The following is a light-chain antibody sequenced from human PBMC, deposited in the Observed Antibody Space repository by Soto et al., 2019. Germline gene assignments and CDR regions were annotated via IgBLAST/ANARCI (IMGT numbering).Light chain of an antibody. CDR2: AAS. J-gene: IGKJ5*01. CDR1: QTIISY. Sequence: DIQMTQSPSSLSASVGERVTITCRASQTIISYLNWYQQKPGKAPKLLIYAASSLQSGVPSRFSGSGSGTDFTLTISSLQPEDFATYYCQQSYSTPTTFAQGTRLEIK. CDR3: QQSYSTPTT. V-gene: IGKV1-39*01.